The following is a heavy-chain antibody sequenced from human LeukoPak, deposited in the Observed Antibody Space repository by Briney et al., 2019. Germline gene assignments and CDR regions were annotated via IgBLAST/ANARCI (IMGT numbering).Heavy chain of an antibody. J-gene: IGHJ4*02. V-gene: IGHV5-51*01. CDR2: IYPGDSDT. D-gene: IGHD3-22*01. CDR1: GYSFTSYW. Sequence: ESLKISCKGSGYSFTSYWIGWVRQMPGKGLEWMGIIYPGDSDTRYSPSFQGQVTISADKSISTAYLQWSSLKASDTAMYYCARLPLYYYDSSGTYCDYWGQGTLVTVSS. CDR3: ARLPLYYYDSSGTYCDY.